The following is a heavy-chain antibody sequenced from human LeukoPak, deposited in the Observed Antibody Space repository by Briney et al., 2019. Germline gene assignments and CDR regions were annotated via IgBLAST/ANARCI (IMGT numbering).Heavy chain of an antibody. CDR2: IYYSGSN. CDR1: GGSLSSSSYY. CDR3: ARHEGRIVVVIDY. D-gene: IGHD3-22*01. V-gene: IGHV4-39*01. Sequence: SETLSLTCTVSGGSLSSSSYYWGWIRQPPGKGVEWIGSIYYSGSNYYNPSLKSRVTISVDTSKNQFSLKLSSVTAADTAVYYCARHEGRIVVVIDYWGQGTLVTVSS. J-gene: IGHJ4*02.